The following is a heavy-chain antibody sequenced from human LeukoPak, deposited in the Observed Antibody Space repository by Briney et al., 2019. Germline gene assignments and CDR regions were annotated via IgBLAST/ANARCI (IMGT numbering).Heavy chain of an antibody. CDR3: ARDSDYGSGSYHFYYFDH. J-gene: IGHJ4*02. V-gene: IGHV1-2*02. CDR1: GYTFTGYY. D-gene: IGHD3-10*01. Sequence: ASVKVSCKASGYTFTGYYMHWVRQAPGQGLEWMGWIKPNGGGANFAQKFQGRVTMTRDTSISTAYMELSRLRSDDTAVYYCARDSDYGSGSYHFYYFDHWGQGTLVTVSS. CDR2: IKPNGGGA.